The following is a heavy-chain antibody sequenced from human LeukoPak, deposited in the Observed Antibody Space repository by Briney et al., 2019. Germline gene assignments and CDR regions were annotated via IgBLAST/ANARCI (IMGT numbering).Heavy chain of an antibody. Sequence: GGSLRLSCAASGFTFDDYAMHWVRQAPGKGLEWVSGISWNSGSIGYADSVKGRFTISRDNAKNSLYLQMNSLRAEDTAVYYCAKCGTIFGVVIYLDYWGQGTLVTVSS. CDR1: GFTFDDYA. CDR2: ISWNSGSI. CDR3: AKCGTIFGVVIYLDY. J-gene: IGHJ4*02. D-gene: IGHD3-3*01. V-gene: IGHV3-9*01.